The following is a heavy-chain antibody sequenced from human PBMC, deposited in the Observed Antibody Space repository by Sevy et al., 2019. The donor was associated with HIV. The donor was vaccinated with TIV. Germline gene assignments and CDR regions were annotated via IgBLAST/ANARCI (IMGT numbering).Heavy chain of an antibody. V-gene: IGHV3-23*01. CDR1: GFTFSSYA. CDR2: ISGSGGST. CDR3: ARDHPSSSWPSPFDY. Sequence: GGSLRLSCAASGFTFSSYAMSWVRQAPGKGLEWVSAISGSGGSTYYADSVKGRFTISRDNSKNTLYLQMNSLRAEDTAVYYCARDHPSSSWPSPFDYWGQGTLVTVSS. J-gene: IGHJ4*02. D-gene: IGHD6-13*01.